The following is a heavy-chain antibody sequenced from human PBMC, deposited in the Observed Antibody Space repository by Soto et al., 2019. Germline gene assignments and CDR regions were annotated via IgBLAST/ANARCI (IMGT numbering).Heavy chain of an antibody. J-gene: IGHJ1*01. CDR3: ASMTTVNRRAEYFQH. Sequence: KASETLSLTCAVSGGSISSGGYSWSWIRQPPGKGLEWIGYIYHSGSTYYNPSLKSRVTISVDRSKNQFSLKLSSVTAADTAVYYCASMTTVNRRAEYFQHWGQGTLVTVSS. CDR1: GGSISSGGYS. CDR2: IYHSGST. V-gene: IGHV4-30-2*01. D-gene: IGHD4-17*01.